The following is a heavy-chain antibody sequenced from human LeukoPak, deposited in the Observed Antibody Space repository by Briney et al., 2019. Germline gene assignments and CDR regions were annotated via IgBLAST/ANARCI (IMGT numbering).Heavy chain of an antibody. D-gene: IGHD6-13*01. CDR2: IYYSGST. CDR3: ASLSSSWFMGAFDI. J-gene: IGHJ3*02. Sequence: PSETLSLTCTVSGGSISSYYWSWIRQPPGKGLEWIGCIYYSGSTNYNPSLKSRVTISVDTSKNQFSLKLSSVTAADTAVYYCASLSSSWFMGAFDIWGQGTMVTVSS. CDR1: GGSISSYY. V-gene: IGHV4-59*08.